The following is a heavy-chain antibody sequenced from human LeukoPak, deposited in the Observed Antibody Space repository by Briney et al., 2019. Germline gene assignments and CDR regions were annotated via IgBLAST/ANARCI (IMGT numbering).Heavy chain of an antibody. J-gene: IGHJ4*02. D-gene: IGHD2-15*01. V-gene: IGHV3-73*01. CDR1: GLTFSLSA. CDR3: ISRIGKPPLDY. Sequence: PGGSLKLSCAASGLTFSLSAMHWVRQASGEGLEWVGRIRNKANSYATAYAASVKDRFTISRDDSKNTAYLQMNSLKTEDTAVYYCISRIGKPPLDYWGQGTLVTVSS. CDR2: IRNKANSYAT.